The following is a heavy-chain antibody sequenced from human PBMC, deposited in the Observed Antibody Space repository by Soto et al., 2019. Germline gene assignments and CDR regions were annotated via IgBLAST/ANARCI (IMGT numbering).Heavy chain of an antibody. CDR2: IYYSGST. D-gene: IGHD4-17*01. CDR1: GGSISSYY. Sequence: SETLSLTCTGSGGSISSYYWSWIRQPPGKGLEWIGYIYYSGSTNYNPSLKSRVTISVDTSKNQFSLKLSSVTAADTAVYYCARGILSYYGDYYYYGMDVWGQGTTVTVSS. CDR3: ARGILSYYGDYYYYGMDV. V-gene: IGHV4-59*01. J-gene: IGHJ6*02.